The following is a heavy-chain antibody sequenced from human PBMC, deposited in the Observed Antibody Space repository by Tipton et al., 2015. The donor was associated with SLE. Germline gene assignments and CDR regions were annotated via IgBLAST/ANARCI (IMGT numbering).Heavy chain of an antibody. J-gene: IGHJ3*02. CDR1: GFTFNNYG. D-gene: IGHD3-3*01. CDR2: VWYDGTSE. CDR3: ARDRDLWSGNDAFDI. V-gene: IGHV3-33*01. Sequence: SLRLSCAASGFTFNNYGMHWVRQAPGRGLEWVTAVWYDGTSEYYADSVKGRFTISRDNSENTLSLQMNSLRVEDTAVYYCARDRDLWSGNDAFDIWGQGTMVTVSA.